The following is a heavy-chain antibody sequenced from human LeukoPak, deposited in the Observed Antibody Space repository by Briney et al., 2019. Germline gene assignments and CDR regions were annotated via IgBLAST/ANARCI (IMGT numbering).Heavy chain of an antibody. D-gene: IGHD4/OR15-4a*01. CDR3: ARRAGAYSHPYDY. V-gene: IGHV3-30*14. Sequence: GGSLRLSCAASGFTFSNHAMHWVRQAPGKGLEWVAVISYDGSNKYYTDSVKGRFTISGDSSKNTLYLQMNSLRAEDTAVYYCARRAGAYSHPYDYWGQGTLVTVSS. CDR1: GFTFSNHA. CDR2: ISYDGSNK. J-gene: IGHJ4*02.